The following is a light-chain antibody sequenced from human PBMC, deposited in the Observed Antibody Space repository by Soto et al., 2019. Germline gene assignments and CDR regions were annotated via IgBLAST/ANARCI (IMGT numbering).Light chain of an antibody. CDR2: EGS. CDR1: SSDVGSYNL. Sequence: QSALTQPASVSGSPGQSITISCTGTSSDVGSYNLVSWYQQHPGKAPKLMIYEGSKWPSGVSNRFSGSKSGNTASLTISGLQAEDEADYYCCSYAGSSTPPVVFGGGTKLTVL. CDR3: CSYAGSSTPPVV. V-gene: IGLV2-23*01. J-gene: IGLJ2*01.